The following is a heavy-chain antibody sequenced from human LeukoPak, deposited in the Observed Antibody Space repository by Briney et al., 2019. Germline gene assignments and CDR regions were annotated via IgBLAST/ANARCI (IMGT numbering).Heavy chain of an antibody. D-gene: IGHD2-15*01. CDR1: GGSISSGYYY. J-gene: IGHJ4*02. CDR3: AREVDCSGGSCYSDY. CDR2: IYYSGST. Sequence: SETLSLTCTFSGGSISSGYYYWSWIRQPPGKGLEWIGYIYYSGSTYYSPSLKSRVTISVDTSKNQFSLKLSSVTAADTAVYYCAREVDCSGGSCYSDYWGQGTLVTVSS. V-gene: IGHV4-30-4*01.